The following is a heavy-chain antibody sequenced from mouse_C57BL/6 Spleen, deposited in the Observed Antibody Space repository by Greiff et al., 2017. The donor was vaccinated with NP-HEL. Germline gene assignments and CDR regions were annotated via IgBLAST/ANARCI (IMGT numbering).Heavy chain of an antibody. J-gene: IGHJ2*01. D-gene: IGHD2-5*01. CDR1: GYTFTSYW. CDR2: INPSNGGT. CDR3: ARWRYSNYGDY. Sequence: VQLQQPGTELVKPGASVKLSCKASGYTFTSYWMHWVKQRPGQGLEWIGNINPSNGGTNYNEKFKGQATLTVDKSSSTAYMQLSSLTSEDSAVCYSARWRYSNYGDYWGQGTTLTVSS. V-gene: IGHV1-53*01.